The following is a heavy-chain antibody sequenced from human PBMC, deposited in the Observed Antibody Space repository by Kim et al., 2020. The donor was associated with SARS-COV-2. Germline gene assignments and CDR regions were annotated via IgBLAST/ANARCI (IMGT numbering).Heavy chain of an antibody. D-gene: IGHD6-13*01. V-gene: IGHV3-30-3*01. CDR3: ARESPYSSSWFNAFDI. CDR2: ISYDGSNK. Sequence: GGSLRLSCAASGFTFSSYAMHWVRQAPGKGLEWVAVISYDGSNKYYADSVKGRFTISRDNSKNTLYLQMNSLRAEDTAAYFCARESPYSSSWFNAFDIWGQGTMVTVSS. J-gene: IGHJ3*02. CDR1: GFTFSSYA.